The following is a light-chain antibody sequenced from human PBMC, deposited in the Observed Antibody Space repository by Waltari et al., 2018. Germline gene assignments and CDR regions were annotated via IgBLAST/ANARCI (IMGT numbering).Light chain of an antibody. V-gene: IGKV3-15*01. CDR2: GAS. J-gene: IGKJ2*01. CDR1: QSVTTN. Sequence: EIVMTQSPATLSVSPGERAILSCRASQSVTTNLAWYQQKPGQAPRLLFYGASTRAPDIPARFSGSGSGTEFTLTISSLQSEDFAVYYCHQYNDGPPFNFGQVTKLEIK. CDR3: HQYNDGPPFN.